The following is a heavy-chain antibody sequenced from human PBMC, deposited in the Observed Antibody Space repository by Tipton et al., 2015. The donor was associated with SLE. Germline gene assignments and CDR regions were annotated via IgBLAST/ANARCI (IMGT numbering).Heavy chain of an antibody. J-gene: IGHJ1*01. CDR3: ARDVAIFGVVIGYFQH. D-gene: IGHD3-3*01. Sequence: GSLRLSCAASGFTFSSYSMNWVRQAPGKGLEWVSSISSSSSYIYYADSVKGRFTISRDNSKNTLYLQMSSLRSEDTAVYYCARDVAIFGVVIGYFQHWGQGTLVTVSS. CDR2: ISSSSSYI. CDR1: GFTFSSYS. V-gene: IGHV3-21*04.